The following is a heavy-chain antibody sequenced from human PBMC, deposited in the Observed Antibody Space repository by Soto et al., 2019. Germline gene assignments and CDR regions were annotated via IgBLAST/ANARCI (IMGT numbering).Heavy chain of an antibody. J-gene: IGHJ3*02. CDR1: GGSISSGGYY. Sequence: KTSETLSLTCTVSGGSISSGGYYWSWIRQHPGKGLEWIGYIYYSGSTYYNPSLKSRVTISVDTSKNQFSLKLSSVTAADTAVYYCASGRRFLEWLFQSGGAAFDIWGQGTMVTVSS. D-gene: IGHD3-3*01. CDR3: ASGRRFLEWLFQSGGAAFDI. CDR2: IYYSGST. V-gene: IGHV4-31*03.